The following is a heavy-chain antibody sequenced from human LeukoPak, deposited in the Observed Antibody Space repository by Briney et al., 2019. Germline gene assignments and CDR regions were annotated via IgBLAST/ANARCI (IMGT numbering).Heavy chain of an antibody. V-gene: IGHV4-59*08. CDR2: IFYSGST. Sequence: SETLSLTCTVSGGSISGYYWSWIRQPPGKGLEWVGYIFYSGSTNYNPSLKSRVTISVDRSKNQFSLRLSSVTAADTAFYYCARHRFGSFGSGSSFYYFDYWGQGTLVTVSS. D-gene: IGHD3-10*01. J-gene: IGHJ4*02. CDR3: ARHRFGSFGSGSSFYYFDY. CDR1: GGSISGYY.